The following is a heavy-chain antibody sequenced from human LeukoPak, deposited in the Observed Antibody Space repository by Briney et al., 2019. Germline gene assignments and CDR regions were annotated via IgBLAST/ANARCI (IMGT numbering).Heavy chain of an antibody. D-gene: IGHD6-19*01. CDR2: IYTSGST. CDR3: ARGVQSAVAGIYYFDY. J-gene: IGHJ4*02. CDR1: GGSISSYY. V-gene: IGHV4-4*07. Sequence: SETLSLTCTVSGGSISSYYWSWLRQPAGKGLEWIWRIYTSGSTTYNPSLKSQVTMSVETSKNQFSLKLSSVTAADTAVYYCARGVQSAVAGIYYFDYWGQGTLVTVSS.